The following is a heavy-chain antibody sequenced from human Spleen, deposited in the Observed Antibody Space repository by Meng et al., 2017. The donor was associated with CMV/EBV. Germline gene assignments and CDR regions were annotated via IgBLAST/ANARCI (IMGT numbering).Heavy chain of an antibody. CDR3: ARAPQIYCISPSCYLPGEYLDL. J-gene: IGHJ2*01. CDR2: IYYSGST. CDR1: GGSISTYAYY. Sequence: SETLSLTCTVSGGSISTYAYYWTWIRQHPGKGLEWIGYIYYSGSTHYNPSLKSRLSISVDTSRNQFSLELNSVTAADTAVYYCARAPQIYCISPSCYLPGEYLDLWGRGTLVTVSS. D-gene: IGHD2-2*01. V-gene: IGHV4-31*03.